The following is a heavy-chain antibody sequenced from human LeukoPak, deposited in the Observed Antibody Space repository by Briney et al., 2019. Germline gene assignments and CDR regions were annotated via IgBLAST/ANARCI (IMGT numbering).Heavy chain of an antibody. D-gene: IGHD3-3*02. CDR1: GGSISSYY. V-gene: IGHV4-59*12. Sequence: SETLSLTCTVSGGSISSYYWSWIRQPPGKGLEWIGYIYYSGSTYYNPSLKSRVTISVDTSKNQFSLKLSSVTAADTAVYYCARELSLRAYFDYWGQGTLVTVSS. J-gene: IGHJ4*02. CDR3: ARELSLRAYFDY. CDR2: IYYSGST.